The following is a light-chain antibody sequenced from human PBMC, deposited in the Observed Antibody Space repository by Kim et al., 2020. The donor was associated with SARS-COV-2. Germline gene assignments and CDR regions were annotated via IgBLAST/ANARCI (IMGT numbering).Light chain of an antibody. CDR1: SSEVGGYNY. CDR2: EVS. J-gene: IGLJ1*01. V-gene: IGLV2-8*01. Sequence: GSSGQSVTISCTGTSSEVGGYNYVSWYQQHPGKAPKLMIYEVSKRPSGVPDRFSGSKSGNTASLTVSGLQAEDEADYYCSSYAGKVFGTGTKVTVL. CDR3: SSYAGKV.